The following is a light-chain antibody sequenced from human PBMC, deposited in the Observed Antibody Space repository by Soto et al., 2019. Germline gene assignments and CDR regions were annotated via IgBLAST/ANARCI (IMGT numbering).Light chain of an antibody. CDR2: EVT. CDR1: SEDVGGYNY. CDR3: SSYTSSNTLV. V-gene: IGLV2-14*01. Sequence: QSALTQPASVSGYPGQSITMSCSGTSEDVGGYNYVSWYQHHPGKAPKLLIYEVTNRPSGLSDRFSGSKSGNTASLTISGLQAEDEADYYCSSYTSSNTLVFGTGTKLTVL. J-gene: IGLJ1*01.